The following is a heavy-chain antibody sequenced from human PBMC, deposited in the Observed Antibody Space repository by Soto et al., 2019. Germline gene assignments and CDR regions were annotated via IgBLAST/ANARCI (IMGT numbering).Heavy chain of an antibody. D-gene: IGHD5-12*01. J-gene: IGHJ6*02. CDR2: INPNGGST. Sequence: ASVKVSCKAPADTFTSYYIHWVRQAPGHGLEWMGIINPNGGSTRFAQTFQGRITMTRDTSTSTVYMELSSLRSEDTAVYYCARDTGYDISPYYYGMDVWGQGTTVTVSS. V-gene: IGHV1-46*01. CDR3: ARDTGYDISPYYYGMDV. CDR1: ADTFTSYY.